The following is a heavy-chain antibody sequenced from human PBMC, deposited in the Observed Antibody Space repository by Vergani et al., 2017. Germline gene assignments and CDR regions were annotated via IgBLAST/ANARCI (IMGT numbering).Heavy chain of an antibody. CDR2: IYYSGST. V-gene: IGHV4-59*02. CDR3: ARVYSGSYRPPGYYGMDV. J-gene: IGHJ6*04. Sequence: QVQLQESGPGLVKPSETLSLTCTVSGGSVSSYYWSWIRQPPGKGLVWIGYIYYSGSTNYNPSLKSRVTISVDTSKNQFSLKLSSVTAADTAVYYCARVYSGSYRPPGYYGMDVWGKGTTVTVSS. D-gene: IGHD1-26*01. CDR1: GGSVSSYY.